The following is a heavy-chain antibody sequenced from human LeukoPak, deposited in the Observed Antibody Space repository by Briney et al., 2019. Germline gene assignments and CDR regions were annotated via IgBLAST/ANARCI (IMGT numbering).Heavy chain of an antibody. V-gene: IGHV1-69*05. Sequence: SVKVSYKASGGTFSSYAISWVRQAPGQGLEWMGGIIPIFGTANYAQKFQGRVTITTDESTSTAYMELSSLRSEDTAVYYCASYSNYNPEHDAFDIWGQGTMVTVSS. CDR3: ASYSNYNPEHDAFDI. D-gene: IGHD4-11*01. J-gene: IGHJ3*02. CDR1: GGTFSSYA. CDR2: IIPIFGTA.